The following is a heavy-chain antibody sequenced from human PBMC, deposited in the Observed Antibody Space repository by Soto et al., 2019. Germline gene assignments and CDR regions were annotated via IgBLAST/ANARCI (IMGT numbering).Heavy chain of an antibody. CDR2: INYSGST. Sequence: LETLSLTCTVSGDSISGGSCYWGRVRPPPGQGLDWIGEINYSGSTNYNPSLKSRVTISVDTSKNQFSLKLSSVTAADTAVYYCARGKGLYSPIYYGSVDSYGMDVWGQGTTVTVSS. CDR3: ARGKGLYSPIYYGSVDSYGMDV. CDR1: GDSISGGSCY. V-gene: IGHV4-39*07. J-gene: IGHJ6*02. D-gene: IGHD3-10*01.